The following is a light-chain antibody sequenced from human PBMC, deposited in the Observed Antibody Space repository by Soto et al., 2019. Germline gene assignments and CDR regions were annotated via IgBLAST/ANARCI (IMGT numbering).Light chain of an antibody. CDR3: QQYNSYPT. Sequence: DIQMTQSPSTLSASVGDRVTITCRASQSISSWLARYQQKPGKAPKLLIYDASSLESGVPSRFSGSGSGTEFTLTISSLQPDDFATYCCQQYNSYPTFGGGTKVEIK. CDR2: DAS. CDR1: QSISSW. V-gene: IGKV1-5*01. J-gene: IGKJ4*01.